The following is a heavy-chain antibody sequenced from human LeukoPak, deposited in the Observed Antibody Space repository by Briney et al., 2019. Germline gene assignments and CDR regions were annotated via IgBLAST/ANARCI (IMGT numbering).Heavy chain of an antibody. CDR1: GFTFSSYA. CDR3: ARDTRAVAGIDDAFDI. J-gene: IGHJ3*02. Sequence: PGGSLRLSCAASGFTFSSYAMHWVRQAPGKGLEYVSAISSNGGSTYYANSVKGRFTISRDNSKNTLYLQMGSLRAEDMAVYYCARDTRAVAGIDDAFDIWGQGTMVTVSS. D-gene: IGHD6-19*01. V-gene: IGHV3-64*01. CDR2: ISSNGGST.